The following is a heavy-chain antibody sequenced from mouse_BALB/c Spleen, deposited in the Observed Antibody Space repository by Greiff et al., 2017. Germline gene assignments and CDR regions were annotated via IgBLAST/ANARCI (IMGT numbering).Heavy chain of an antibody. CDR1: GFTFSSFG. D-gene: IGHD1-1*01. V-gene: IGHV5-17*02. CDR3: ARSGPYWGRGAYGVFFDY. CDR2: ISSGSSTI. Sequence: EVKLVESGGGLVQPGGSRKLSCAASGFTFSSFGMHWVRQAPEKGLEWVAYISSGSSTIYYADTVKGRFTISRDNPKNTLFLQMTSLRSEDTAMYYCARSGPYWGRGAYGVFFDYWGQGTTLTVSS. J-gene: IGHJ2*01.